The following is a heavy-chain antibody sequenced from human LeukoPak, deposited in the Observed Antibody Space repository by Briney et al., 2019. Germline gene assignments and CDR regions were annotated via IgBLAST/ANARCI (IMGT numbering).Heavy chain of an antibody. V-gene: IGHV3-33*01. CDR3: AGGLYSNGWYYFDY. J-gene: IGHJ4*02. CDR2: VWYDGSNK. Sequence: GGSLRLSCAASGFTFSSYGIHWVRQAPGKGLEWVAVVWYDGSNKHYADSVKGRFTVSSDSSKNTLYLQMNSLRAEDTAVYYRAGGLYSNGWYYFDYWGQGTLVTVSS. CDR1: GFTFSSYG. D-gene: IGHD6-19*01.